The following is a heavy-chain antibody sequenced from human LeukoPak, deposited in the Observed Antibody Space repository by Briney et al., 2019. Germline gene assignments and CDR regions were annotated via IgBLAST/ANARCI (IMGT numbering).Heavy chain of an antibody. CDR1: GFTFSSHA. CDR3: AKDPARSCRSTSCYHGQEVGVIPGYYGMDV. J-gene: IGHJ6*02. V-gene: IGHV3-23*01. CDR2: IGGIGAST. Sequence: PGGSLRLSCAASGFTFSSHAMNWVRQAPGKGLEWVSSIGGIGASTYYADSVKGRFTISRDNSKNTLYLQMNSLRAEDTAVYYCAKDPARSCRSTSCYHGQEVGVIPGYYGMDVWGQGTTVTVSS. D-gene: IGHD2-2*01.